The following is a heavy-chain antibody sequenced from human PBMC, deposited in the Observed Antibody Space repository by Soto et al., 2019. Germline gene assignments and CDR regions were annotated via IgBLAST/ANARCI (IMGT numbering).Heavy chain of an antibody. CDR3: VREHNWNYDY. CDR1: GASISSYY. D-gene: IGHD1-7*01. J-gene: IGHJ4*02. CDR2: IYHSGRT. Sequence: QVQLQESGPGLVKASETLSLTCTVSGASISSYYWSWIRQPPGKGLEWIGYIYHSGRTNHNPSLKSRVTISVDTSKNQFSLRLTSVTPADTAGYYCVREHNWNYDYWGQGTLVTVSS. V-gene: IGHV4-59*01.